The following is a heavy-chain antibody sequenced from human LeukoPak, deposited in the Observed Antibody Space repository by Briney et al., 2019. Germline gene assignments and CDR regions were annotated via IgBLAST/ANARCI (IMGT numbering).Heavy chain of an antibody. Sequence: GESLKISCKGSEYSFTSYWIAWVRQMPGKGLEWMGFIYPGDSDTRYSPSFQGQVTMSADKSISTAYLQWSSLKASDTAMYYCATRTVARSNNGFDIWGQGTMVTVSS. J-gene: IGHJ3*02. CDR2: IYPGDSDT. V-gene: IGHV5-51*01. D-gene: IGHD3/OR15-3a*01. CDR3: ATRTVARSNNGFDI. CDR1: EYSFTSYW.